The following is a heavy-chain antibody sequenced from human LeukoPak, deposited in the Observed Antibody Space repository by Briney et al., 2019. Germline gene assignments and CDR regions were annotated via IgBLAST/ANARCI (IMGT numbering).Heavy chain of an antibody. Sequence: SETLSLTCTVSGGSISSYYWSWIRQPPGKGLEGIGYIYYSGSTNYNPSLKSRVTISVDTSKNQFSLKLSSVTAADTAVYYCARVLGPHYDILTGYRRYYFDYWGQGTLVTVSS. CDR2: IYYSGST. J-gene: IGHJ4*02. V-gene: IGHV4-59*01. CDR1: GGSISSYY. D-gene: IGHD3-9*01. CDR3: ARVLGPHYDILTGYRRYYFDY.